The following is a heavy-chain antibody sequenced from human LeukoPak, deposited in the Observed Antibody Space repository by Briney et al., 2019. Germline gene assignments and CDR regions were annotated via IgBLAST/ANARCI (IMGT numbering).Heavy chain of an antibody. CDR2: IRYDGSNK. V-gene: IGHV3-30*02. CDR3: ARESQLPLDY. D-gene: IGHD2-2*01. CDR1: GFTFSSYG. Sequence: PGGSLRLSCAASGFTFSSYGMHWVRQAPGKGLEWVAFIRYDGSNKYYADSVKGRFTISRDNAKNSLYLQMNSLRAEDAAVYYCARESQLPLDYWGQGTLVTVSS. J-gene: IGHJ4*02.